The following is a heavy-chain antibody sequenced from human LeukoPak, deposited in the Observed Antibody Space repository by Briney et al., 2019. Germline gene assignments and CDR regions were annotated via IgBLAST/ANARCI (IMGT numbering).Heavy chain of an antibody. Sequence: ASVKVSCKASGYAFTSYAMHLVRQSPGQRLNSIKWINAGNGNTKYSQKFQGRVTITRDTSASTAYMELGSLRSEDTAVYYCARGGIAAAGTSWGQGTLVTVSS. CDR1: GYAFTSYA. CDR2: INAGNGNT. V-gene: IGHV1-3*01. CDR3: ARGGIAAAGTS. J-gene: IGHJ5*02. D-gene: IGHD6-13*01.